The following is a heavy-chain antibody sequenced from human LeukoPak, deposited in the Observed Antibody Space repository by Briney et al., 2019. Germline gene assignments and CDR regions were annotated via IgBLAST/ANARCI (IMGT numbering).Heavy chain of an antibody. J-gene: IGHJ6*02. CDR2: IYYSGST. CDR3: ARGSMVRGVIDYYYYGTDV. V-gene: IGHV4-39*01. D-gene: IGHD3-10*01. CDR1: GGSISSSSYY. Sequence: PSETLSLTCTVSGGSISSSSYYWGWIRQPPGKGLEWIGSIYYSGSTYYNPSLKSRVTISVDTSKNQFSLKLSSVTAADTAVYYCARGSMVRGVIDYYYYGTDVWGQGTTVTVSS.